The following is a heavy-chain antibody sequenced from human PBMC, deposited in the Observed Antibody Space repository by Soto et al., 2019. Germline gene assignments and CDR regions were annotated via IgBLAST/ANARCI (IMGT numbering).Heavy chain of an antibody. CDR1: GFTCTSYW. V-gene: IGHV5-51*01. J-gene: IGHJ4*02. CDR3: AKHEGYCSSTTCSNFDY. CDR2: IYPGDSDT. Sequence: ESLKISFRGSGFTCTSYWIAWVRQIPGKGLEWMGIIYPGDSDTSYSPSFQGQVTISADKSINTAYLQWSSLKASDTAMYYCAKHEGYCSSTTCSNFDYWGQGTLVTVSS. D-gene: IGHD2-2*01.